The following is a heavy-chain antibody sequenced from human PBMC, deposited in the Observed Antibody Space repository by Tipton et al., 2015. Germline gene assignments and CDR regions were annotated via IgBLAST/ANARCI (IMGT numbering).Heavy chain of an antibody. CDR3: AKDQKYSYGSNLWSFDY. CDR1: GFRFSDFG. D-gene: IGHD5-18*01. CDR2: IQYDGTKQ. J-gene: IGHJ4*02. V-gene: IGHV3-30*02. Sequence: SLRLSCAVSGFRFSDFGMHWVRQAPGKGLEWLTFIQYDGTKQHYEESVRGRFTISRDNSNNTLYLQMNNLRTDDSALYYCAKDQKYSYGSNLWSFDYWGQGLQVTVSS.